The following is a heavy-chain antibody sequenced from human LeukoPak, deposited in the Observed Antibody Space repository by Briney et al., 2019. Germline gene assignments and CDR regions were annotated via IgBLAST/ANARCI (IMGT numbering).Heavy chain of an antibody. D-gene: IGHD3-10*01. V-gene: IGHV1-69*13. J-gene: IGHJ4*02. CDR3: ARVGITMVRGVSPGYYFDY. Sequence: ASVKVSCKASGGTFSSYAISWVRQAPGQGLEWMGGIIRIFGTANYAQKFQGRVTITADESTSTAYMELSSLRSEDTAVYYCARVGITMVRGVSPGYYFDYWGQGTLVTVSS. CDR1: GGTFSSYA. CDR2: IIRIFGTA.